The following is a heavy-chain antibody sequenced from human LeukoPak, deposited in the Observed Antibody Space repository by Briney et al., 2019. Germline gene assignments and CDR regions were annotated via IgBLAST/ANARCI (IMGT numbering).Heavy chain of an antibody. V-gene: IGHV4-38-2*02. Sequence: SETLSLTCTVSGYSITSGYYWGWIRQSPGKGLEWIGSISHSGSTNYNPSLKSRVTISVDTSKNQFSLKLSSVIAADTTVYYCARDPVGGRPRDYWGQGTLVTVSS. CDR2: ISHSGST. D-gene: IGHD6-6*01. CDR3: ARDPVGGRPRDY. J-gene: IGHJ4*02. CDR1: GYSITSGYY.